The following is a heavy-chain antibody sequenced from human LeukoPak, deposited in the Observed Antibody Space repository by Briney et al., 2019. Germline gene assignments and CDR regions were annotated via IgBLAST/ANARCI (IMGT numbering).Heavy chain of an antibody. CDR3: AKDRSPYSGSYPIDY. V-gene: IGHV3-48*04. CDR1: GFTFSSYS. CDR2: ITSSSSSI. Sequence: GGSLRLSCAASGFTFSSYSMNWVRKAPGKGLEWLSYITSSSSSIFYADSVKGRFTISRDNAKNSLYLQMNSLRVEDTAVYYCAKDRSPYSGSYPIDYWGQGTLVTVSS. D-gene: IGHD1-26*01. J-gene: IGHJ4*02.